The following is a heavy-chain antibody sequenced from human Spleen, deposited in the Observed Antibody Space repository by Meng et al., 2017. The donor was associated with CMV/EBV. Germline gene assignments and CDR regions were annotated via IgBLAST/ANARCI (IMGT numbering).Heavy chain of an antibody. CDR2: ISYNEDNK. CDR3: AREQREVPHGPLDS. V-gene: IGHV3-30-3*01. D-gene: IGHD6-25*01. CDR1: GFTFSAYA. Sequence: GESLKISCAASGFTFSAYAMNWVRQAPGKGLEWVAVISYNEDNKYYTDSVKGRFTVSRDISTNTLYLRMNSLTIEDTAVYYCAREQREVPHGPLDSWGRGTLVTVSS. J-gene: IGHJ4*02.